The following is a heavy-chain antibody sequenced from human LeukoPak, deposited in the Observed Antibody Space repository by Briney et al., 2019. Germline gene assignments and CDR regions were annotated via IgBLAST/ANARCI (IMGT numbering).Heavy chain of an antibody. Sequence: SQTLSLTCNVSGGSISSGDKYWSWIRQPPGKGLEWIGYIYYSGSTYYNPSLKSRLTISVDTSGNQFSLHLTSVTAADTAVYFCARVTRWAGLDFWGQGTLVTVPS. CDR1: GGSISSGDKY. V-gene: IGHV4-30-4*01. CDR3: ARVTRWAGLDF. J-gene: IGHJ4*02. D-gene: IGHD2-21*02. CDR2: IYYSGST.